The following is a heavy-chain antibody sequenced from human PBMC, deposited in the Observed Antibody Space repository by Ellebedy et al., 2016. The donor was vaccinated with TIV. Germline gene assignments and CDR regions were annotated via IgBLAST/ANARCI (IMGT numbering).Heavy chain of an antibody. CDR3: ARADYGDYYYYGMDV. Sequence: AASVKVSCKASGYTFIDYYMHWVRQAPGQGLEWMGWINPNSGGTSYAQKFQGWVTMTRDTSISTAYMELTRLTSDDTAVYYCARADYGDYYYYGMDVWGQGTTVTVSS. CDR1: GYTFIDYY. D-gene: IGHD4-17*01. J-gene: IGHJ6*02. CDR2: INPNSGGT. V-gene: IGHV1-2*04.